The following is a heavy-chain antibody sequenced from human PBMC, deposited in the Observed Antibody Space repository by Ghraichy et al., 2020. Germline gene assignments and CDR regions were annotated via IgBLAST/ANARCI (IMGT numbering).Heavy chain of an antibody. CDR2: IKGDETER. D-gene: IGHD6-13*01. Sequence: GGSLRLSCEASGFTFSTYWVTWVRQAPGRGLEWLANIKGDETERYYADSLKGRFTISRDNAKNSLFLQMDSLRAEDTAVYYCARDSRDRPAVGTFDYWGQGTLVTVSS. V-gene: IGHV3-7*03. CDR1: GFTFSTYW. CDR3: ARDSRDRPAVGTFDY. J-gene: IGHJ4*02.